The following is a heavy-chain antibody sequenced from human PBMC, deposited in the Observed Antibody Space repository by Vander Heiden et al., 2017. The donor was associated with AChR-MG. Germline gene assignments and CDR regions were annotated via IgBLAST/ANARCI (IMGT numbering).Heavy chain of an antibody. J-gene: IGHJ3*02. CDR1: GGTFSRYA. D-gene: IGHD4-17*01. Sequence: QVQLVQSGAEVKKPGSSVKVSCKASGGTFSRYAISWVRQAPGQGLEWMGGIIPIFGTANYAQKFQGRVTITADESTSTAYMELSSLRSEDTAVYYCAREIKTTVTNNDAFDIWGQGTMVAVSS. CDR3: AREIKTTVTNNDAFDI. V-gene: IGHV1-69*01. CDR2: IIPIFGTA.